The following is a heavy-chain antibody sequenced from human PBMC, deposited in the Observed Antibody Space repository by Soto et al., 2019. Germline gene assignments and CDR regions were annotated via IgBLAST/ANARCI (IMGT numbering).Heavy chain of an antibody. J-gene: IGHJ4*02. CDR3: ARDKFPRTSPGYFLDY. Sequence: QVQLVESGGGVVQPGESLRLTCEASGFSFKTYGMHWVRQAPGKGLEWVAVIWYDGSSQSYGDSVKGRFTISRDDTKNSVSLLMNSLRAEDTAVYFCARDKFPRTSPGYFLDYWGLGTRVSVSS. CDR2: IWYDGSSQ. V-gene: IGHV3-33*01. CDR1: GFSFKTYG. D-gene: IGHD3-9*01.